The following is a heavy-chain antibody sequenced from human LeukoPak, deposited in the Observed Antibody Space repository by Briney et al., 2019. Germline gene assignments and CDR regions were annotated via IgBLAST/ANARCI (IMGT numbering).Heavy chain of an antibody. D-gene: IGHD3-3*01. J-gene: IGHJ4*02. V-gene: IGHV1-18*01. CDR1: GGTFSSYT. Sequence: ASVKVSCKASGGTFSSYTISWVRQAPGQGLEWMGWISAYNGNTNYAQKLQGRVTMTTDTSTSTAYMELRSLRSDDTAAYYCAREGLRFLEWLSTPTDYWGQGTLVTVSS. CDR3: AREGLRFLEWLSTPTDY. CDR2: ISAYNGNT.